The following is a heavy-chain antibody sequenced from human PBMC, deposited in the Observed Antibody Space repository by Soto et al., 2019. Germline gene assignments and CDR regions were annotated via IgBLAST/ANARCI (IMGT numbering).Heavy chain of an antibody. CDR3: ARVGELAYFDY. CDR1: GCSISSGGYS. J-gene: IGHJ4*02. CDR2: IYHSGST. V-gene: IGHV4-30-2*01. D-gene: IGHD3-10*01. Sequence: SETLSLTGSVSGCSISSGGYSWSWIRQPPGKGLEWIGYIYHSGSTYYNPSLKSRVTISVDRSKNQFSLKLSSVTAADTAVYYCARVGELAYFDYWGQGTLVTVSS.